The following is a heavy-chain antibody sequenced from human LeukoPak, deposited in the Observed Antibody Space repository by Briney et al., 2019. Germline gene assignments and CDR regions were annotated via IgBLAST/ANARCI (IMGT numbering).Heavy chain of an antibody. J-gene: IGHJ4*02. CDR3: ARAGGYDFWSGYYLIDY. CDR2: IYYSGST. V-gene: IGHV4-59*01. Sequence: SETLSLTCTVSGGSISSYYWSWIRQPPGKGLEWIGYIYYSGSTNYNPSLKSRVTISVDTSKNQFSLKLSSVTAADTAVYYCARAGGYDFWSGYYLIDYWGQGTLVTVSS. D-gene: IGHD3-3*01. CDR1: GGSISSYY.